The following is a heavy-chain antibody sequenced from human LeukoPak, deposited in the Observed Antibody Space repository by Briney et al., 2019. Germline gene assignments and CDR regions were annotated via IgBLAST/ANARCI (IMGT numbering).Heavy chain of an antibody. CDR1: GLTFSSYG. D-gene: IGHD6-13*01. CDR2: ISYDGSNE. V-gene: IGHV3-30*18. J-gene: IGHJ4*02. CDR3: AKDQRRTRGGSSWYVLDY. Sequence: PGGSLRLSCAASGLTFSSYGMHWVRQAPGKGLEWVAVISYDGSNEYYADSVKGRFTISRDNSKNTLYPQMNSLRAEDTAVYYCAKDQRRTRGGSSWYVLDYWGQGTLVTVSS.